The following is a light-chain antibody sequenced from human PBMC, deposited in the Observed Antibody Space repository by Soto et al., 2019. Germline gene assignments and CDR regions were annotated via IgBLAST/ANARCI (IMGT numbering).Light chain of an antibody. CDR2: ENN. J-gene: IGLJ1*01. Sequence: QSVLTQPPSVSEAPGQRVTISCTGSSSNIGAGYEAHWYQQVPGTAPKLLIYENNNRPSGVPDRFSGSKSGTSASLAITGXXXXXXXXYXCQSYDSSLSGYVFGTGTKLTV. CDR3: QSYDSSLSGYV. V-gene: IGLV1-40*01. CDR1: SSNIGAGYE.